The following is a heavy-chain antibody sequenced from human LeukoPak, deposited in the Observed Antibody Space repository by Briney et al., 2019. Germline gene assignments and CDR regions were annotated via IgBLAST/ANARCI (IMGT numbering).Heavy chain of an antibody. V-gene: IGHV3-30*02. CDR2: IRYDGSNK. Sequence: GALRLSCAASAFTFSAYGMHWVRQAPGKGLEWVAFIRYDGSNKYYADSVKGRFTISRDNSKNTLYVQMNSLRAEDTAVYYCAKESMWFGESNPFDYWGQGTLVTVSS. CDR3: AKESMWFGESNPFDY. D-gene: IGHD3-10*01. J-gene: IGHJ4*02. CDR1: AFTFSAYG.